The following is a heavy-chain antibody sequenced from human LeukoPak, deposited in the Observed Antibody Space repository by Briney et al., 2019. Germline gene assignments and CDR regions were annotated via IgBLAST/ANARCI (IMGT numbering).Heavy chain of an antibody. J-gene: IGHJ3*02. D-gene: IGHD3-22*01. CDR2: ISSSSSYI. V-gene: IGHV3-21*01. Sequence: GGSLRLSCAAPGFTFSSYSMNWVRQAPGKGLEWVSSISSSSSYIYYADSVKGRFTISRDNAKNSLDLQMNSLRAADTALHYRAKHCGHYSDSRDAFDIWAQGTMVTVSS. CDR1: GFTFSSYS. CDR3: AKHCGHYSDSRDAFDI.